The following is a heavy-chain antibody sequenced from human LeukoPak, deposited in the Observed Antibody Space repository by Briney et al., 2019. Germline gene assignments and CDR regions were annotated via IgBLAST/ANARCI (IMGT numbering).Heavy chain of an antibody. Sequence: SVKVSCKASGGTFSSYAISWVRQAPGQGLEWMGRIIPILGIANYAQKFQGRVTITADKSTSTAYMELSRLRSDDTAVYYCATDPLFYYYGSGSSYFDYWGQGTLVTVSS. CDR2: IIPILGIA. J-gene: IGHJ4*02. D-gene: IGHD3-10*01. CDR1: GGTFSSYA. CDR3: ATDPLFYYYGSGSSYFDY. V-gene: IGHV1-69*04.